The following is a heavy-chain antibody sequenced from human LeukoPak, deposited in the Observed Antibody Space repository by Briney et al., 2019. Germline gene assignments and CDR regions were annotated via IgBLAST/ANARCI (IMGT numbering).Heavy chain of an antibody. CDR2: IYSGGRT. CDR3: AKYGGGNAYYFDY. V-gene: IGHV3-53*01. Sequence: PGGSLRLSCAASGFTVSSNYMSWVRQAPGKGLEWVSVIYSGGRTSYADSVEGRFTISRDNSKNTLYLQMNSLRVEDTAVYYCAKYGGGNAYYFDYWGQGTLVTVS. CDR1: GFTVSSNY. D-gene: IGHD4-23*01. J-gene: IGHJ4*02.